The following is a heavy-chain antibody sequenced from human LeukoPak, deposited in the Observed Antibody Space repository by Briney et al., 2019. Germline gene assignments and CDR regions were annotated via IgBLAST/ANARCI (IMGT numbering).Heavy chain of an antibody. CDR1: GFTVSSNY. Sequence: GGSLRLSCAASGFTVSSNYMSWVCQAPGQGQEWVSVIYSGGITYYADSVKGRFTISIDNSKNTLYLQMNSLRAEDTAVYYCARDRRGYYDSSGYAYFDYWGQGTLVTVSS. CDR2: IYSGGIT. D-gene: IGHD3-22*01. CDR3: ARDRRGYYDSSGYAYFDY. V-gene: IGHV3-53*01. J-gene: IGHJ4*02.